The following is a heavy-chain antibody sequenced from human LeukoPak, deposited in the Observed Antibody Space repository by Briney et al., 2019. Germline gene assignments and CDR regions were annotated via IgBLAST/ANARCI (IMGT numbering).Heavy chain of an antibody. CDR3: ARTVDTADPADC. CDR1: GGSFSGYY. D-gene: IGHD5-18*01. J-gene: IGHJ4*02. CDR2: INHSGST. V-gene: IGHV4-34*01. Sequence: PSETLSLTCAVYGGSFSGYYWSWIRQPPGKGLEWIGEINHSGSTNYNPSLKSRVTISVDTSRNQFSLKLSSVTAADTAVYYCARTVDTADPADCWGQGTLVTVSS.